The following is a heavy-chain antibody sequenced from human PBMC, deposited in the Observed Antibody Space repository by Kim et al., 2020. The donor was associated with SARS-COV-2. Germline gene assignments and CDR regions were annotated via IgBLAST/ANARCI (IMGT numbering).Heavy chain of an antibody. Sequence: ASVKVSCKASGYTFTSYDINWVRQATGQGLEWMGWMNPNSGNTGYAQKFQGRVTMTRNTSISTAYMELSSLRSEDTAVYYCARRRKIHYDFWSGYNWFDPWGQGTLVTVSS. CDR3: ARRRKIHYDFWSGYNWFDP. D-gene: IGHD3-3*01. J-gene: IGHJ5*02. V-gene: IGHV1-8*01. CDR1: GYTFTSYD. CDR2: MNPNSGNT.